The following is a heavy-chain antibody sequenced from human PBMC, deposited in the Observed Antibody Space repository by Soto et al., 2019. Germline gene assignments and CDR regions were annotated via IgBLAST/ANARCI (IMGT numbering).Heavy chain of an antibody. D-gene: IGHD5-18*01. V-gene: IGHV1-18*01. CDR2: ISAYNGNT. CDR1: GYTFTSYG. CDR3: ARDRPPRGYSYGSHFDY. J-gene: IGHJ4*02. Sequence: GASVKVSCQASGYTFTSYGISWVRQAPGQGLEWMGWISAYNGNTNYAQKLQGRVTMTTDTSTSTAYMELRSPRSDDTAVYYCARDRPPRGYSYGSHFDYWGQGTRVTVSS.